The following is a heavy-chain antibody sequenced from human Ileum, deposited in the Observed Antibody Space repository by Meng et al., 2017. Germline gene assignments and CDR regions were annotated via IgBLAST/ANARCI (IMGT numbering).Heavy chain of an antibody. Sequence: GGSLRLSCAASGFTVSSNYMSWVRQAPGKGLEWVSIIYSGGSTNYADSVKGRFTISRDNSKNTLYLQMNSLRADDTAVYYCARASGGSYLFDYWGQGTLVTVSS. CDR3: ARASGGSYLFDY. V-gene: IGHV3-53*01. J-gene: IGHJ4*02. D-gene: IGHD1-26*01. CDR1: GFTVSSNY. CDR2: IYSGGST.